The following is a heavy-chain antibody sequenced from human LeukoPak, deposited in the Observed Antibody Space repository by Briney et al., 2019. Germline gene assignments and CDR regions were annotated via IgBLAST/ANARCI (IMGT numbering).Heavy chain of an antibody. J-gene: IGHJ3*02. Sequence: SETLSLTCTVSGGSISSYYWSWIRQPPGKGLEWIGYIYHSGSTYYNPSLKSRVTISVDRSKNQFSLKLSSVTAADTAVYYCAREGGITMIPADDAFDIWGQGTMVTVSS. CDR2: IYHSGST. D-gene: IGHD3-22*01. V-gene: IGHV4-59*12. CDR3: AREGGITMIPADDAFDI. CDR1: GGSISSYY.